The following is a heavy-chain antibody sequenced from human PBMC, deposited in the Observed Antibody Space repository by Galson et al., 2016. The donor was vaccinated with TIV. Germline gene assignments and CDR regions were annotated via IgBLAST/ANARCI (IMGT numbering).Heavy chain of an antibody. J-gene: IGHJ5*02. V-gene: IGHV3-15*01. Sequence: SLRLSCAASGFTFSNAWMNWFRQAPGMGLEWVGRIKNKIDGGTTDYGAPVKGRFTISRDDSKSTVYLQMKSLNSEDTGVYYCATWDYHDNWFHPWGQGTLVTVSS. CDR2: IKNKIDGGTT. D-gene: IGHD1-7*01. CDR3: ATWDYHDNWFHP. CDR1: GFTFSNAW.